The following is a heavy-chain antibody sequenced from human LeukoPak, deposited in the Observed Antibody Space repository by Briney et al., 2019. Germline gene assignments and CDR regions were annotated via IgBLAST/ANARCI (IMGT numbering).Heavy chain of an antibody. CDR2: IYSGGST. Sequence: GGSLRLSCAASGFTVSSNYMSWVRQAPGKGLEWVSVIYSGGSTSYADSVKGRFTISRDNSKNTLYLQMNSLRAEDTAVYYCAKDHSSPWLGISNYWGQGTLVTVSS. CDR1: GFTVSSNY. D-gene: IGHD6-13*01. J-gene: IGHJ4*02. CDR3: AKDHSSPWLGISNY. V-gene: IGHV3-53*01.